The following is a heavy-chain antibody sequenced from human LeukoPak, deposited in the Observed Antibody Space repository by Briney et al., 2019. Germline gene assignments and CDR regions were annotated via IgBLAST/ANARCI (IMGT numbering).Heavy chain of an antibody. V-gene: IGHV3-74*01. D-gene: IGHD2-15*01. J-gene: IGHJ5*02. CDR1: GFTFSSYW. CDR2: INSDGSST. CDR3: ASCGGSCFHNWFDP. Sequence: GGSLRLSCAASGFTFSSYWMHWVRQAPGKGLVWVSRINSDGSSTSYADSVKGRFTISRDNAKNTLYLQMNSLRAEDTAVYYCASCGGSCFHNWFDPWGQGTLVTVSS.